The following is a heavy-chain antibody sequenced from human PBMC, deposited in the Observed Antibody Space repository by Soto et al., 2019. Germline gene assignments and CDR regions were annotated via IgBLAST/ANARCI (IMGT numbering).Heavy chain of an antibody. CDR3: ARDRPAALACILDYNWFDP. Sequence: QVQLVQSGAEVKKPGASVKVSCRASGYTFSSYGITWVRQAPGQGLEWMGWISGYNGDTYYAQNLQGRVTLTTDTSTNTAYMEMRSLTSDDTAVYFCARDRPAALACILDYNWFDPWGQGTLVTVSS. CDR1: GYTFSSYG. CDR2: ISGYNGDT. V-gene: IGHV1-18*04. J-gene: IGHJ5*02. D-gene: IGHD2-15*01.